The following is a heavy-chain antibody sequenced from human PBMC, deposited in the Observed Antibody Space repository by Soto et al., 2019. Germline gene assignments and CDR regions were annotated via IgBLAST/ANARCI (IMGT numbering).Heavy chain of an antibody. J-gene: IGHJ5*02. V-gene: IGHV1-18*01. D-gene: IGHD3-3*01. CDR2: ISAYNGNT. CDR1: GYTFTSYG. Sequence: ASVKVSCKASGYTFTSYGISWVRQAPGQGLEWMGWISAYNGNTNYAQKLQGRVTMTTDTSTSTAYMELRSLRSDDTAVYYCARDQAYDFWSGYYVAWAPGLDPWGQGTLVTVSS. CDR3: ARDQAYDFWSGYYVAWAPGLDP.